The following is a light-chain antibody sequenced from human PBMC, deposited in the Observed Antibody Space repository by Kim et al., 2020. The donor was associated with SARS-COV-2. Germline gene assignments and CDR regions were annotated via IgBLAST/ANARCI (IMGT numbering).Light chain of an antibody. CDR2: TTA. CDR1: QSIGTH. J-gene: IGKJ1*01. CDR3: QQSYSAPWT. V-gene: IGKV1-39*01. Sequence: ASLGDRVTITCRASQSIGTHLNWFQQKPGKAPNLLIYTTANLQSGVPSRFSGSGSGTDFTLTISSLQPEDFATYYCQQSYSAPWTFGQGTNVDIK.